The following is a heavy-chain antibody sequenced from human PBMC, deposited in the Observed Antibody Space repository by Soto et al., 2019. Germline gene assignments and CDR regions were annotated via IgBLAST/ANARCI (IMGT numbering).Heavy chain of an antibody. CDR1: GYNFDGYW. CDR3: ARGRVSTCYSEN. J-gene: IGHJ6*02. CDR2: IYPSDSDT. V-gene: IGHV5-51*01. D-gene: IGHD2-21*01. Sequence: PGESLTISCKGSGYNFDGYWSARVRQMPGKGLELMGIIYPSDSDTRYRRSFQGQVTISADKSISSAYLHWSGLRASDTRMYQGARGRVSTCYSENWGQGTSHTVSS.